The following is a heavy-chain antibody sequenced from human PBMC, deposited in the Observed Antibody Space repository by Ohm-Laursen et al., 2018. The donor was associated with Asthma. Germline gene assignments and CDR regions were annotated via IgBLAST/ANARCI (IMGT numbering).Heavy chain of an antibody. CDR2: IWYDGSNK. J-gene: IGHJ6*02. CDR3: ARTTTYYYYGMDV. D-gene: IGHD1-1*01. Sequence: SLRLSCTASGFTFSSYGMHWVRQAPGKGLEWVAVIWYDGSNKYYADSVKGRFTISRDNSKNTLYLQMNSLRAEDTAVYYCARTTTYYYYGMDVWGQGTTVTVSS. CDR1: GFTFSSYG. V-gene: IGHV3-33*01.